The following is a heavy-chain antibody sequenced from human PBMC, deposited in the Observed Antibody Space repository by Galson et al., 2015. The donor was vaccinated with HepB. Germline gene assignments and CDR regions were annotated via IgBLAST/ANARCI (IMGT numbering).Heavy chain of an antibody. V-gene: IGHV6-1*01. CDR3: ARGEHGNRVSLFDP. CDR2: TYYRTKWYD. Sequence: CAISGDSVSRTSASWPWIRQSPSRGLAWLGRTYYRTKWYDDYEVSVRSRISINPDTSKNQVSLHLNSVTPEDTAVYYCARGEHGNRVSLFDPWGQGILVTVSS. J-gene: IGHJ5*02. D-gene: IGHD1-14*01. CDR1: GDSVSRTSAS.